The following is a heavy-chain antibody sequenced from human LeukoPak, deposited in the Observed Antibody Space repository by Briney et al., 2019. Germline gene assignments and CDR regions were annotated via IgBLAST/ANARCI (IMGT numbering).Heavy chain of an antibody. CDR2: ISGSGGST. CDR1: GFTFSSYA. D-gene: IGHD3-10*01. J-gene: IGHJ6*04. Sequence: PGGSLRLSYAASGFTFSSYAMSWVRQAPGKGLEWVSAISGSGGSTYYADSVKGRFTISRDNSKNTLYLQMNSLRAEDTAVYYCAKDGTLWFGELLSNYYYYGMDVWGKGTTVTVSS. CDR3: AKDGTLWFGELLSNYYYYGMDV. V-gene: IGHV3-23*01.